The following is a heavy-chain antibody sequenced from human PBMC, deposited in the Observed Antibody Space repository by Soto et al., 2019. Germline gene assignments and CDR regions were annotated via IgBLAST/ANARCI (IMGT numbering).Heavy chain of an antibody. V-gene: IGHV3-21*01. CDR2: ISSSSSYI. J-gene: IGHJ6*04. D-gene: IGHD3-3*02. Sequence: GGSLRLSCAASGFTFSSYSMNWVRQAPGKGLEWVSSISSSSSYIYYADSVKGRFTISRDNAKNSLYLQMNSLRAEDTAVYYCARDPYSSFLEWSPLDVWGKGTTVTVSS. CDR3: ARDPYSSFLEWSPLDV. CDR1: GFTFSSYS.